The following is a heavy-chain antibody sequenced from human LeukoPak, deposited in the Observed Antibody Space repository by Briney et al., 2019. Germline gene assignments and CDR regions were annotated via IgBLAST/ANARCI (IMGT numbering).Heavy chain of an antibody. V-gene: IGHV4-28*01. J-gene: IGHJ4*02. Sequence: SDTLSLTCAVSGYSISSSNWWGWIRQPPGKGLEWIGYIYYSGTTYYNPSLKSRVTMSVDTSKNQFSLKLSSVTVVDTAVYYCAGSPSYGSGSYNLDYWGPGTLVTVSS. CDR1: GYSISSSNW. CDR3: AGSPSYGSGSYNLDY. D-gene: IGHD3-10*01. CDR2: IYYSGTT.